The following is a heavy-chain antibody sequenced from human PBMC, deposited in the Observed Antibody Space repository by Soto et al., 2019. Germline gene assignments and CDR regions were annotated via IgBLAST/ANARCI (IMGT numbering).Heavy chain of an antibody. D-gene: IGHD4-17*01. Sequence: EVQLVESGGGLVQPGRSLRLSCAASGFTFDDYAMHWVRQAPGKGLEWVSGISWNSGSIGYADSVKGRFTISRDNAKNALYLHMNSLRAEDTALYYCAKDTTVTNEGFDYWGQGTLVTVSS. V-gene: IGHV3-9*01. J-gene: IGHJ4*02. CDR3: AKDTTVTNEGFDY. CDR1: GFTFDDYA. CDR2: ISWNSGSI.